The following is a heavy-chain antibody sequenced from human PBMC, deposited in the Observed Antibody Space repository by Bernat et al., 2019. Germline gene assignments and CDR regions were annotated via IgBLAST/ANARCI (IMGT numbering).Heavy chain of an antibody. Sequence: EVQLLESGGGLVQPGGSLRLSCAASGFTFSSYAMSWVRQAPGKGLEWVSASSGSGGSTYYADSVKGRFTISRDNSKNTLYLQMNSLRAEDTAVYYCAKSVPAVVPAAMGNYYYYGMDVWGQGTTVTVSS. D-gene: IGHD2-2*01. CDR1: GFTFSSYA. J-gene: IGHJ6*02. V-gene: IGHV3-23*01. CDR2: SSGSGGST. CDR3: AKSVPAVVPAAMGNYYYYGMDV.